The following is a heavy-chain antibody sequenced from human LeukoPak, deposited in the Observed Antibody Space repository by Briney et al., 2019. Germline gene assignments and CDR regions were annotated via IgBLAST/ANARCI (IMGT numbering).Heavy chain of an antibody. CDR1: GFTFSSYS. CDR2: ISSSSSYI. Sequence: GGSLRLSCAASGFTFSSYSMNWVRQAPGKGLEWVSSISSSSSYIYYADSVKGRFTISRDNAKNSLYLQMNSLRAEDTAVYYCAKVRWGSDNALDSWGQGTLVTGSS. V-gene: IGHV3-21*01. D-gene: IGHD3-16*01. CDR3: AKVRWGSDNALDS. J-gene: IGHJ4*02.